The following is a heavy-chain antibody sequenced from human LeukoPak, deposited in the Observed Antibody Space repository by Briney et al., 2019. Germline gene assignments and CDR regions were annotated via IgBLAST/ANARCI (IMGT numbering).Heavy chain of an antibody. Sequence: GGSLRLSCATSEFKFSSYEMHWVRQTPGRGLEYVSGISGNGLSSYYAISVKGRFIISRDNSKNTLYLQMGSLKTEDMAVYYCARSTEGTAHFDYWGQGTLVIVSS. V-gene: IGHV3-64*01. CDR3: ARSTEGTAHFDY. J-gene: IGHJ4*02. D-gene: IGHD1-7*01. CDR1: EFKFSSYE. CDR2: ISGNGLSS.